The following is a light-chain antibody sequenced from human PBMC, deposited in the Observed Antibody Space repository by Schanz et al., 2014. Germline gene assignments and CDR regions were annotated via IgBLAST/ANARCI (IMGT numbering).Light chain of an antibody. CDR3: QQYDNSLPWT. CDR2: AAS. Sequence: EIVLTQSPATLSLSPGERATLSCRASQSVSSYLAWYQQKPGQAPRLLIYAASTRAPGIPDRFSGSGSGTDFTLTISRLEPEDFAVYYCQQYDNSLPWTFGQGTKVEIK. J-gene: IGKJ1*01. V-gene: IGKV3-20*01. CDR1: QSVSSY.